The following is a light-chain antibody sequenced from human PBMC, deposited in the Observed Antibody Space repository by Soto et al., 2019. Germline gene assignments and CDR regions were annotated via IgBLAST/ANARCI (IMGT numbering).Light chain of an antibody. CDR2: QTS. CDR3: HQRQSWPRT. Sequence: EIVLTQSPATLSSFPGDRVTLSCRASQYINTRLAWYQHRPGQAPRLLIYQTSIRAAGIPARFSASESGTDFTLTISDVQPEDFALYYCHQRQSWPRTFGQGTKVDIK. CDR1: QYINTR. J-gene: IGKJ1*01. V-gene: IGKV3-11*01.